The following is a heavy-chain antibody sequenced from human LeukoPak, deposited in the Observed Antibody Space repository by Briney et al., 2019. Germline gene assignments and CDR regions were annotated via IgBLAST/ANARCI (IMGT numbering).Heavy chain of an antibody. J-gene: IGHJ4*02. D-gene: IGHD6-19*01. Sequence: GGSLRLSCAASGFAFSRNDMSWVRQAPGKGLEWVSSIGGSGTRTYYADSVKGRFTISRDTSKNALYLQMNSLRAEDTAVYYCAKNAMAGQAYYNYWGQGALVTVSS. CDR2: IGGSGTRT. CDR3: AKNAMAGQAYYNY. CDR1: GFAFSRND. V-gene: IGHV3-23*01.